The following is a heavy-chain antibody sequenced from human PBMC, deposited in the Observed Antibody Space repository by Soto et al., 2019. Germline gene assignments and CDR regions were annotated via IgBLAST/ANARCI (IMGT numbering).Heavy chain of an antibody. Sequence: QITLKESGRTLVKPTQTLTLTCTCSGFSLSTSGVGVGWIRQPPGKALEWLAVIYWDDDKAYSPSLKSRLTITKDTSKNQVVLTMTNMDPVDTATYYCAHRRRVDSSGYNYQFWGQGTLVTVSS. CDR1: GFSLSTSGVG. D-gene: IGHD3-22*01. V-gene: IGHV2-5*02. CDR2: IYWDDDK. J-gene: IGHJ4*02. CDR3: AHRRRVDSSGYNYQF.